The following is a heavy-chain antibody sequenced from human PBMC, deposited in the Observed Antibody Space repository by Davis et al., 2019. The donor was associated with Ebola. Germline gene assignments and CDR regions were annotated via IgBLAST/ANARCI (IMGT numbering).Heavy chain of an antibody. V-gene: IGHV6-1*01. D-gene: IGHD6-13*01. CDR3: ARGGGYSSSWCDY. CDR2: TYYRSKWYN. CDR1: GDSVSRNSAA. Sequence: SQTLSLTRAISGDSVSRNSAAWNWIRQSPSRGLEWLGRTYYRSKWYNDYAVSVKSRITINPDTSKNQFSLQLNSVTPEDTAVYYCARGGGYSSSWCDYWGQGTLVTVSS. J-gene: IGHJ4*02.